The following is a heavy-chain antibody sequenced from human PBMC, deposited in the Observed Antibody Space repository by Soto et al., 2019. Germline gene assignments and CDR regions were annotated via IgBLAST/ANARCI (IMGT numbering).Heavy chain of an antibody. CDR1: GYTFSTDG. CDR2: ISGYNGNT. CDR3: ARGGGQTVVDS. V-gene: IGHV1-18*01. J-gene: IGHJ5*01. Sequence: ASVKVSCNASGYTFSTDGISWLRQAPGQGLEWMGWISGYNGNTKYEQTLQGRVTMTTDTSTSTAYMELRSLTSDDTAVYYCARGGGQTVVDSWGQGTLVTVSS. D-gene: IGHD3-16*01.